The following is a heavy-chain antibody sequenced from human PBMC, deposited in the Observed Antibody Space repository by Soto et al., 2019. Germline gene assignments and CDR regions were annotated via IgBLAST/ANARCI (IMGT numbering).Heavy chain of an antibody. Sequence: QVQLVQSGAEVKKPGASVRVSCRVPGTPSPGYDIHWVGQPTEQGLEGMGWVNPDRGNTGSAQRFQARVTMTWSTSITTAYMEMSSLRSEDTAVYYCARGYYDSTGYYPIDYWGQGTLVTVSS. V-gene: IGHV1-8*01. D-gene: IGHD3-22*01. CDR3: ARGYYDSTGYYPIDY. CDR1: GTPSPGYD. J-gene: IGHJ4*02. CDR2: VNPDRGNT.